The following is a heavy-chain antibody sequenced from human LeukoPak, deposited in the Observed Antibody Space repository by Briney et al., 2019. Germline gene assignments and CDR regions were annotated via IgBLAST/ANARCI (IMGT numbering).Heavy chain of an antibody. V-gene: IGHV3-30*04. CDR3: ARDRWSGSYGGNFNY. CDR2: ISYDGSNK. CDR1: GFTFSSYA. Sequence: GRSLRLSCAASGFTFSSYAMHWVRQAPGKGLEWVAVISYDGSNKYYADSVKGRFTISRDNSKNTLYLQMNSLRAEDTAVYYCARDRWSGSYGGNFNYWGQGTLVTVSS. D-gene: IGHD1-26*01. J-gene: IGHJ4*02.